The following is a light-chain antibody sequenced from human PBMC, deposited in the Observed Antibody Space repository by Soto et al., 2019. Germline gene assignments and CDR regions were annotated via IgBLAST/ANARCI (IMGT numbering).Light chain of an antibody. CDR1: QGIAPY. V-gene: IGKV1-27*01. CDR3: QKYNSAPLT. CDR2: ATS. J-gene: IGKJ4*01. Sequence: DVQMTQSPSSLSAFVGDRVTITCRASQGIAPYLAWFQQKPGKVPKLLIYATSTLQSGVPSRFSGSGSGTDFTPSNRSLHPEDGGTYYCQKYNSAPLTLGGGSKVDIK.